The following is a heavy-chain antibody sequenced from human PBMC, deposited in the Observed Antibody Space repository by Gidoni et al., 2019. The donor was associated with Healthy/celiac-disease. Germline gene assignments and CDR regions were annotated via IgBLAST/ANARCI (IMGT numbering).Heavy chain of an antibody. CDR2: IYYSGST. CDR3: ARGSSGYSFDY. CDR1: GGSISSYY. Sequence: QVQLQESGPGLVKPSETLSLPCTVSGGSISSYYWSWIRQPPGKGLEWIGYIYYSGSTNYNPSLKSRVTISVDTSKNQFSLKLSSVTAADTAVYYCARGSSGYSFDYWGQGTLVTVSS. J-gene: IGHJ4*02. V-gene: IGHV4-59*01. D-gene: IGHD3-22*01.